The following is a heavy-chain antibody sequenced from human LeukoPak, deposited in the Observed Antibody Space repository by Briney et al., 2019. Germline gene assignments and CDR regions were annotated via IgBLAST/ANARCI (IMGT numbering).Heavy chain of an antibody. CDR1: GGSISSSSYY. J-gene: IGHJ4*02. V-gene: IGHV4-39*07. D-gene: IGHD3-10*01. CDR2: IYYRGST. Sequence: SETLSLTCTVSGGSISSSSYYWGWIRQPPGKGLEWIGNIYYRGSTYYNPSLNSRVTISVDTSKNRFSLKLNSVTAADTAVYYCARGRAITMVRGVMFTFDYWGQGTLVTVSS. CDR3: ARGRAITMVRGVMFTFDY.